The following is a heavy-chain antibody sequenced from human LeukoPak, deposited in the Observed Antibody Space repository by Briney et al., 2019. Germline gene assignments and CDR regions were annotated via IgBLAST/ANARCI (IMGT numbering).Heavy chain of an antibody. J-gene: IGHJ6*02. D-gene: IGHD6-13*01. CDR2: ISYDGVIK. CDR3: AKVFGSSRSHNYYYYGMDV. Sequence: GGSLRLSCAASGFTFSSYGMHWVRQAPGKGLEWVAVISYDGVIKYYADSMKGRFLISRDNSKNTLSLQINGLRPEDTAVYFCAKVFGSSRSHNYYYYGMDVWGQGTTVTVSS. V-gene: IGHV3-30*18. CDR1: GFTFSSYG.